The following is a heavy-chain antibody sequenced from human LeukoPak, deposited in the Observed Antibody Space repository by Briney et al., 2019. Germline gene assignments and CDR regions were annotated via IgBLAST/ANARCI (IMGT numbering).Heavy chain of an antibody. D-gene: IGHD6-19*01. V-gene: IGHV3-30*18. J-gene: IGHJ4*02. CDR3: AKDGGWYVDY. Sequence: GGSLRLSCAASGFTFSSYGMHWVRQAPGKGLEWVAVISYDGGNKYYADSVKGRFTISRDNSKNTLYLQMNSLRAEDTAVYYCAKDGGWYVDYWGQGTLVTVSS. CDR2: ISYDGGNK. CDR1: GFTFSSYG.